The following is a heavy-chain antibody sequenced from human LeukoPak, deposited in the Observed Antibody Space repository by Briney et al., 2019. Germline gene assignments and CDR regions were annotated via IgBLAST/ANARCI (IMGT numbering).Heavy chain of an antibody. J-gene: IGHJ4*02. CDR3: ARECYYDSSGYYHFDY. CDR1: GGTFSSYA. CDR2: IIPIFGTA. Sequence: SVKVSCKASGGTFSSYAISWVRQAPGQGLEWMGGIIPIFGTANYAQKFQGRVTITADESTSTAYMELSSLRSEDTAVYYCARECYYDSSGYYHFDYWGQGTLVTVSS. V-gene: IGHV1-69*13. D-gene: IGHD3-22*01.